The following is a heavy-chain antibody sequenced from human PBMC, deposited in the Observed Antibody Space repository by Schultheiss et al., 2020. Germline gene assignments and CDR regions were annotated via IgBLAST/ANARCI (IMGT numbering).Heavy chain of an antibody. CDR3: ARTNERDDYGDYGEYFQH. D-gene: IGHD4-17*01. CDR2: IYYSGST. Sequence: SETLSLTCTVSGGSISSSTYYWDWIRQPPGKGLEWIGYIYYSGSTNYNPSLKSRVTISVDTSKNQFSLKLSSVTAADTAVYYCARTNERDDYGDYGEYFQHWGQGTLVTVSS. V-gene: IGHV4-61*05. CDR1: GGSISSSTYY. J-gene: IGHJ1*01.